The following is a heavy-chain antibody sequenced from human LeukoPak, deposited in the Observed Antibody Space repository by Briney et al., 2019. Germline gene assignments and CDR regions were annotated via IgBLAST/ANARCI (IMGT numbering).Heavy chain of an antibody. D-gene: IGHD2-15*01. CDR2: ISSSGSTI. CDR3: ARDPKCSGGSCYSTYFHH. V-gene: IGHV3-48*03. CDR1: GFTFSTYE. Sequence: GGSLRLSCAASGFTFSTYEMNWVRQAPGKGLEWVSYISSSGSTIYYADSVKGRFTISRDNAKNSLYLQMNSLRAEDTAVYYCARDPKCSGGSCYSTYFHHWGQGTLATVSS. J-gene: IGHJ1*01.